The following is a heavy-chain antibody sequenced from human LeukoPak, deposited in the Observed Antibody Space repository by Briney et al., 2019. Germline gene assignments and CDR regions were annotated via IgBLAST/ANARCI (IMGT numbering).Heavy chain of an antibody. V-gene: IGHV1-69*01. CDR1: GGTFSSYA. Sequence: ASVKVSCKASGGTFSSYAFNWVRQAPGQGLEWMGGIIPMLGTAKYAQKLQDRVTINADESTSTAYMELSSLRSEDTAIYYCASARYYDILTGYSPYNWFDPWGQGTLVTVSS. D-gene: IGHD3-9*01. CDR3: ASARYYDILTGYSPYNWFDP. J-gene: IGHJ5*02. CDR2: IIPMLGTA.